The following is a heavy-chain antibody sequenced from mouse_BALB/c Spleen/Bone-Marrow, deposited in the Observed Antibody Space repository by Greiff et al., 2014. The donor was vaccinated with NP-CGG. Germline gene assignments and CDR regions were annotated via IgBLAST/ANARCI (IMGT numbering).Heavy chain of an antibody. CDR1: GYTFIDYV. Sequence: QVQLKQSGPELVKPGASVKMSCKASGYTFIDYVITWVKQRTGQGLEWIGEIYPGSGSTYYNEKFKGKATLTADKSSNTAYMQLGSLTSEDSAVYFCARLDGNYRYAMDYWGQGTSVTVSS. D-gene: IGHD2-1*01. CDR3: ARLDGNYRYAMDY. J-gene: IGHJ4*01. CDR2: IYPGSGST. V-gene: IGHV1-77*01.